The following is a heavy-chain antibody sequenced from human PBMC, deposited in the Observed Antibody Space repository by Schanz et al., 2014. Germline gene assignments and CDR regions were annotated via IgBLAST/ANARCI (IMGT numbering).Heavy chain of an antibody. CDR3: ARGMAGYDWPDF. CDR1: GYTFAVYY. Sequence: QVQLVQSGAEVKKPGASVKVSCKASGYTFAVYYIHWVRQAPGQGLEWMGWISTYNGHTRYGQKFQDRLSLTTDTDTATAHVELRSLRTDDTAVYYCARGMAGYDWPDFWGQGTLITVSS. D-gene: IGHD5-12*01. CDR2: ISTYNGHT. V-gene: IGHV1-18*04. J-gene: IGHJ4*02.